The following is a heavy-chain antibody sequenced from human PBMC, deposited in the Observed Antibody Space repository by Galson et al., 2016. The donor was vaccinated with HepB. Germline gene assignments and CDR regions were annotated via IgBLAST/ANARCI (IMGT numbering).Heavy chain of an antibody. CDR1: GGSFSGSY. CDR3: AGQPEYYSNNNWFDP. D-gene: IGHD4-11*01. V-gene: IGHV4-34*01. Sequence: ETLSLTCAVYGGSFSGSYWSWIRQSPGKGLEWIGGVYPGGSPNYSPSLKSRVTISVATSKSQFSLKLRSVTAADTAAYYCAGQPEYYSNNNWFDPWGQGTLVTVSS. J-gene: IGHJ5*02. CDR2: VYPGGSP.